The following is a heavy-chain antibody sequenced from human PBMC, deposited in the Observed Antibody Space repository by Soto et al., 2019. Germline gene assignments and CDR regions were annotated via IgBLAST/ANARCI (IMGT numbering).Heavy chain of an antibody. J-gene: IGHJ5*02. CDR1: GFTFSSYA. V-gene: IGHV3-23*01. Sequence: GGSLRLSCAASGFTFSSYAMSWVRQAPGKGLEWVSAISGSGGSTYYADSVKGRFTISRDNSKNTLYLQMNSLRAEDTAVYYCAKDRNTAPWDIVVVPAALYNWFDPWGQGTLVTVSS. CDR3: AKDRNTAPWDIVVVPAALYNWFDP. D-gene: IGHD2-2*01. CDR2: ISGSGGST.